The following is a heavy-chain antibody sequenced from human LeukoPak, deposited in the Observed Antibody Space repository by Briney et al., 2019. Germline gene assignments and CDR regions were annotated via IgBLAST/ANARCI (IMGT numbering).Heavy chain of an antibody. V-gene: IGHV3-23*01. D-gene: IGHD4-17*01. CDR1: GFTFSSYA. CDR3: ARDVTTVTTLDY. Sequence: GGSLRLSCAASGFTFSSYAMSWVRQAPGEGLEWVSAISGSGGSTYYADSVKGRFTISRDNSKNTLYLQMNSLRAEDTAVYYCARDVTTVTTLDYWGQGTLVTVSS. J-gene: IGHJ4*02. CDR2: ISGSGGST.